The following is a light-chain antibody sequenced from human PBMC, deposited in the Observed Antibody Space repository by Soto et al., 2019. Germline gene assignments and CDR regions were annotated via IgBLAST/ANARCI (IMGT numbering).Light chain of an antibody. CDR2: DAS. J-gene: IGKJ1*01. CDR1: QSVSSY. V-gene: IGKV3-11*01. Sequence: EIVLTQSPAILSMSTGARATLSCRASQSVSSYFDWYQQKPGQAPRRLIYDASNRATGVPARFSGSGSGTDFTLTISSLEPEDFAVYYCQQRRYWPVTFGQGTKVEIK. CDR3: QQRRYWPVT.